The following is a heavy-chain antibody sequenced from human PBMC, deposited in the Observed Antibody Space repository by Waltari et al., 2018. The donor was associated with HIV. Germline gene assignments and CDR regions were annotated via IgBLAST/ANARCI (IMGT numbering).Heavy chain of an antibody. CDR1: GFIVSDNY. J-gene: IGHJ6*02. D-gene: IGHD3-16*02. V-gene: IGHV3-53*01. CDR2: LYSNGNT. Sequence: EVQLVESGGNLTRPGGSLRLSCVGSGFIVSDNYMSWVRQAPGKGPGWVSGLYSNGNTLYGGSVKGRFTIFRDNSKNTLYLQMITLRVDDTAVYYCARMQRVYGSEQSRYVYCGMDVWGQGTTVTVSS. CDR3: ARMQRVYGSEQSRYVYCGMDV.